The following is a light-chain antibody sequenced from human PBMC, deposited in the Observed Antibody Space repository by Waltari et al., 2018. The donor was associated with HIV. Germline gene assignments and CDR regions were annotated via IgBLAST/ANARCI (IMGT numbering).Light chain of an antibody. J-gene: IGKJ3*01. CDR3: QRLNSYRFT. Sequence: DSQLTQSPPFLSASVGDRVTITCRASQGISSYLAWYQQKPGKAPKLLIYTASILQSGVPSRFSGSGSGTEFTLTISSLQPEDFATYYCQRLNSYRFTFGPGTKVDIK. V-gene: IGKV1-9*01. CDR1: QGISSY. CDR2: TAS.